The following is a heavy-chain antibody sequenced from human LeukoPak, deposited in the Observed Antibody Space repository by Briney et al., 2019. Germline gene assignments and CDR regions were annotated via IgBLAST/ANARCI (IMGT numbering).Heavy chain of an antibody. CDR1: GFTFSSYG. V-gene: IGHV3-48*02. Sequence: GGSLRLSCAASGFTFSSYGMNWVRRAPGKVLEWLSYISSSSNFIYYADSVKDRFTISRDNAKNSLHLQMNSLRDEDTAVYYCARDPWDDVGGFSGDYCGQGTLVTVSS. CDR2: ISSSSNFI. J-gene: IGHJ4*02. D-gene: IGHD2-15*01. CDR3: ARDPWDDVGGFSGDY.